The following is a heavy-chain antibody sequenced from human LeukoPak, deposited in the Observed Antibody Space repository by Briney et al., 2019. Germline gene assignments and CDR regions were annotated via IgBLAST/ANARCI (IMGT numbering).Heavy chain of an antibody. CDR1: GFTFSSYG. CDR3: ARYASGYDAYYFDY. V-gene: IGHV3-21*05. CDR2: ISSSGSDI. D-gene: IGHD5-12*01. J-gene: IGHJ4*02. Sequence: GGSLRLSCAASGFTFSSYGMHWVRQAPGKGLEWVSYISSSGSDIYYADSVKGRFTISRDNAKNSLYLQMNSLRAEDTALYYCARYASGYDAYYFDYWGQGTLVTVSS.